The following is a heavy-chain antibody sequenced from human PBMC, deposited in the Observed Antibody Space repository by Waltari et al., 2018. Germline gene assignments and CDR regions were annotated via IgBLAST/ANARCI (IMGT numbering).Heavy chain of an antibody. Sequence: QVQLVQSGAEVKKPGASVKVSCKASGYTFTSYDINWVRQATGQWLEWMGWRNPNSGNTGYAQKFQGRVTMTRNTSISTAYMELSSLRSEDTAVYYCARDPARPTDSSGYGLDYWGQGTLVTVSS. CDR1: GYTFTSYD. CDR2: RNPNSGNT. CDR3: ARDPARPTDSSGYGLDY. D-gene: IGHD3-22*01. J-gene: IGHJ4*02. V-gene: IGHV1-8*01.